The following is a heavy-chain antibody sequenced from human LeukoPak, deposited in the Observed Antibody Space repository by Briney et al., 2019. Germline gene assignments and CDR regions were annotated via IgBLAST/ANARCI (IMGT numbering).Heavy chain of an antibody. V-gene: IGHV4-39*01. Sequence: PSETLSLTCTVSGGSISSSSYYWGWIRQPPGKGLEWIGSIYYSGNTYYNPSLKSRVTISVDTSKNQFSLRLRIVTAADTAVYYCARNQQLINWFDPWGQGTLVTVSS. CDR3: ARNQQLINWFDP. CDR2: IYYSGNT. J-gene: IGHJ5*02. D-gene: IGHD6-13*01. CDR1: GGSISSSSYY.